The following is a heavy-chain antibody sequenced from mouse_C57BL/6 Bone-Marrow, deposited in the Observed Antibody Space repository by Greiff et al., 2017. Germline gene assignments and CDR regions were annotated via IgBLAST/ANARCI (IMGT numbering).Heavy chain of an antibody. Sequence: QVQLQQPGAELVKPGASEKLSCKASGYTFTSYWMQWVKQRPGQGLEWIGEIDPSDSYTNYNQKFKGKATLTVDTSSSTAYMQLSSLTSEDSAVYYCARLGFAYWGQGTLVTVSA. CDR2: IDPSDSYT. CDR1: GYTFTSYW. V-gene: IGHV1-50*01. CDR3: ARLGFAY. J-gene: IGHJ3*01.